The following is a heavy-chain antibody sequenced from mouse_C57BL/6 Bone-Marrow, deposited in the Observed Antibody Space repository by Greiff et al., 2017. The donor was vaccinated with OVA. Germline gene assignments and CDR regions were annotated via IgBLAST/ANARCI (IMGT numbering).Heavy chain of an antibody. Sequence: EVRLVESGGGLVKPGGSLKLSCAASGFTFSDYGMHWVRQAPEKGLEWVAYISSGSSTLYYADTVKGRFTISRDNAKNTLFLQMTSLRSEDTAMYYCARGHYYDSSYFDYWGQGTTLTVSS. D-gene: IGHD1-1*01. CDR3: ARGHYYDSSYFDY. CDR1: GFTFSDYG. CDR2: ISSGSSTL. J-gene: IGHJ2*01. V-gene: IGHV5-17*01.